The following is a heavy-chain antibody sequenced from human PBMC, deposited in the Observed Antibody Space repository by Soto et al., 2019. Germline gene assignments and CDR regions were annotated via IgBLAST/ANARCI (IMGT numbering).Heavy chain of an antibody. J-gene: IGHJ4*02. CDR2: ISSNGGST. D-gene: IGHD6-6*01. V-gene: IGHV3-64D*06. Sequence: AGGSLRLSCSASGFTFSNYAMHWVRQAPGKGLEYVSVISSNGGSTNYADSVKGRFTISRDNSKNTLYLQMSSLRAEDTAVYYCVKVRRSSPSVDYWGQGTLVTVSS. CDR1: GFTFSNYA. CDR3: VKVRRSSPSVDY.